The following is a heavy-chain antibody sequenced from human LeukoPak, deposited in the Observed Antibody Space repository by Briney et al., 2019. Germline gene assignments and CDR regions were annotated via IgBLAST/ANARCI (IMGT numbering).Heavy chain of an antibody. CDR3: ASPDSGYDGLGDY. CDR2: ISYDGSIK. V-gene: IGHV3-30-3*01. Sequence: GFLRLSFAASGFTFSNYCNQRGRQAPGKGPGLVAVISYDGSIKYYADSVKGRFTISRDNSKNTLSLQMNSLRHEDTAVYYCASPDSGYDGLGDYWGQGTLVTVSS. D-gene: IGHD5-12*01. CDR1: GFTFSNYC. J-gene: IGHJ4*02.